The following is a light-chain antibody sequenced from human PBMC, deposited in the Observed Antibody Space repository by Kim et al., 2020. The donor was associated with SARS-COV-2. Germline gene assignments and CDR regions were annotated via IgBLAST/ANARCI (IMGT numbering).Light chain of an antibody. J-gene: IGLJ3*02. CDR1: NIGGKS. CDR2: YDS. Sequence: SYELTQPPSVSVAPGKTARITCGGDNIGGKSVHWYQQKPGKAPILVIYYDSDRPSGIPERFSGSNSGNTATLTISRVDAGDEADYHCQVWDTSSAPGVFGGGTQLTVL. V-gene: IGLV3-21*04. CDR3: QVWDTSSAPGV.